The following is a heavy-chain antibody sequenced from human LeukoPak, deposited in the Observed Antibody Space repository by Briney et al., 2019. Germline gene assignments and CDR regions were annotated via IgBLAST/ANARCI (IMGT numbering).Heavy chain of an antibody. CDR1: GFTFDDYA. Sequence: GGSLRLSCAASGFTFDDYAMHWVRRAPGKGLEWVSGISWNSGSIGYADSVKGRFTISRDNAKNSLYLQMNSLRDEDTALYYCANLGSAGCRRITSCSAYMDVWGKGTTVTVSS. V-gene: IGHV3-9*01. CDR2: ISWNSGSI. D-gene: IGHD2-2*01. CDR3: ANLGSAGCRRITSCSAYMDV. J-gene: IGHJ6*03.